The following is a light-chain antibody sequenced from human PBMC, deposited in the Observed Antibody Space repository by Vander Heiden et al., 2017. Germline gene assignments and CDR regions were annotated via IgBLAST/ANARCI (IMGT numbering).Light chain of an antibody. V-gene: IGKV3-11*01. CDR1: QSVSSY. J-gene: IGKJ4*02. Sequence: EIVFTQSPATLSLSPGERATLSCRASQSVSSYLAWYQQKPGQAPRLLIYDASNRATGIPARFSGSGSGTDFTLTISSLEPEDFAVYYCQQHSNWPTFGGGTKVEIK. CDR2: DAS. CDR3: QQHSNWPT.